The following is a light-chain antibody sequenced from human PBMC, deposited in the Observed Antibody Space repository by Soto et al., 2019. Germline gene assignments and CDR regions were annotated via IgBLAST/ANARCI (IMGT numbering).Light chain of an antibody. V-gene: IGLV2-11*01. CDR3: GSYAGNAYV. J-gene: IGLJ1*01. Sequence: QSALTQPRSVSGSPGQSVTISCTGTSSDVGGYNFVTWYQQHPDKAPKLLIYGVSKRPSGVPDHFSGSKSGSTASLTIYGLQAEDEADYYCGSYAGNAYVFGTGTKVTVL. CDR2: GVS. CDR1: SSDVGGYNF.